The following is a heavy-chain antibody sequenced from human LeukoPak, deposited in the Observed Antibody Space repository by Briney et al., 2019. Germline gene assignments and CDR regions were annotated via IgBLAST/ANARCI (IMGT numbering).Heavy chain of an antibody. D-gene: IGHD2-2*03. V-gene: IGHV5-51*01. CDR3: ARQGFGYCSSTSCYVY. CDR2: IYHGDSDT. CDR1: GYSFTSYW. J-gene: IGHJ4*02. Sequence: GESLKISCKGSGYSFTSYWIGWVRQMSGKGLEWMGIIYHGDSDTRCSPSFQGQVTISADKSISTAYQQWSSLKASDTAMYYCARQGFGYCSSTSCYVYWGQGTLVTVSS.